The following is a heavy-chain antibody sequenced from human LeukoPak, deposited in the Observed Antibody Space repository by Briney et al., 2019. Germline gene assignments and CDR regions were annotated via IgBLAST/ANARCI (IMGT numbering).Heavy chain of an antibody. CDR2: IWYDGSNK. V-gene: IGHV3-33*01. J-gene: IGHJ4*02. Sequence: PGGSLTLSCAASGFTFSSYGMHWVRQAPGKGLEWVAGIWYDGSNKYYAYSVKGRFTPSRDNSKNTLYPQMNSLRAEDTTAYHCARSTDFDYWGKGTLAPVSS. CDR1: GFTFSSYG. D-gene: IGHD4-17*01. CDR3: ARSTDFDY.